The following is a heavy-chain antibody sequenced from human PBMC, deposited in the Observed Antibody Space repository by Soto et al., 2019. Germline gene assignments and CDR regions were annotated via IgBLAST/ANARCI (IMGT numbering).Heavy chain of an antibody. CDR3: ARFKGCRFGSCSYYFDY. CDR2: ISYDGSNK. Sequence: QVQLVESGGGVVQPGRSLRLSCAASGFTFSTYAMHWVRQAPGKGLEWVAVISYDGSNKYYADSVKGRFTISRDNSKNTMYLQLNSLRAEDTAVYYCARFKGCRFGSCSYYFDYWGQGTLVTVSS. V-gene: IGHV3-30-3*01. CDR1: GFTFSTYA. J-gene: IGHJ4*02. D-gene: IGHD2-15*01.